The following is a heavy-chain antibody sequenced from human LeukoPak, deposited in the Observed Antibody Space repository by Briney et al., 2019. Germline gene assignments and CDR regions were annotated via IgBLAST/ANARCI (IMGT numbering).Heavy chain of an antibody. CDR2: IYSGGST. CDR1: EFSVGGNY. J-gene: IGHJ4*02. V-gene: IGHV3-66*01. D-gene: IGHD5-12*01. CDR3: ARGPGGYHNT. Sequence: GGSLRLSCAASEFSVGGNYMTWVRQAPGKGLEWVSLIYSGGSTYCADSVKGRFTISRDNSKNTLYLQMNSLRAEDTAVYYCARGPGGYHNTGGQGTLVTVSS.